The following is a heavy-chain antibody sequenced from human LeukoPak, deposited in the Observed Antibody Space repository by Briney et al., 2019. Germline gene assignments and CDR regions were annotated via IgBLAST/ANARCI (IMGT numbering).Heavy chain of an antibody. V-gene: IGHV1-18*01. CDR2: ISAHKGET. CDR3: ARADIIVVAGSTPVGSGFEY. J-gene: IGHJ4*02. D-gene: IGHD2-15*01. CDR1: GGTFSSYA. Sequence: ASVKVSCKASGGTFSSYAISWVRQAPGQGLEWMGWISAHKGETEYAQKFQGRVTMTREISTSTAYMELQSLTSDDTAVYYCARADIIVVAGSTPVGSGFEYWGQGALITVSS.